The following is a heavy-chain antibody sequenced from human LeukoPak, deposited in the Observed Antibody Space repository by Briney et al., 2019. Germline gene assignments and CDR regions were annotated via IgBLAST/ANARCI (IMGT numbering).Heavy chain of an antibody. V-gene: IGHV4-30-4*07. CDR2: IYYSGST. D-gene: IGHD3-10*01. Sequence: SETLSLTCAVSGGSISSGGYSWSWIRQPPGKGLEWIGYIYYSGSTYYNPSLKSRVTISVDTSKNQFSLKLSSVTAADTAVYYCARDLTVRGVTDDYWGQGTLVTVSS. CDR1: GGSISSGGYS. CDR3: ARDLTVRGVTDDY. J-gene: IGHJ4*02.